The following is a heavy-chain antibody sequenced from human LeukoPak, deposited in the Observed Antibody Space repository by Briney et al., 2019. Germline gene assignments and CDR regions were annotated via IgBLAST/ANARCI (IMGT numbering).Heavy chain of an antibody. D-gene: IGHD3-3*01. Sequence: GGSLRLSCAASGFTVSNNYMTWVRQAPGKGLEWVSSISSSSRNTYYADSVRGRFTISRDNAKNSPYLQMNSLRVEDTAVYYCARGGTFGVDISDYWGQGTLVTVSS. J-gene: IGHJ4*02. CDR3: ARGGTFGVDISDY. V-gene: IGHV3-21*01. CDR2: ISSSSRNT. CDR1: GFTVSNNY.